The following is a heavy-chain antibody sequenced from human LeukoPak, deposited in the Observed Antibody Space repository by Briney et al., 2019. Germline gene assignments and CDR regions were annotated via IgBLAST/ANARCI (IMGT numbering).Heavy chain of an antibody. CDR3: TRHQSIAMIRGLLFSDAFEI. J-gene: IGHJ3*02. CDR1: TFTFSGSA. Sequence: PGDSLTLSCAAYTFTFSGSAMHWVRQASGQGREWVVRLRSKANSYATTYAASVKGRFTISRDDSKNTLYLQMNSLKTEDTAVYYCTRHQSIAMIRGLLFSDAFEIWGQGTMVTVSS. D-gene: IGHD3-10*01. CDR2: LRSKANSYAT. V-gene: IGHV3-73*01.